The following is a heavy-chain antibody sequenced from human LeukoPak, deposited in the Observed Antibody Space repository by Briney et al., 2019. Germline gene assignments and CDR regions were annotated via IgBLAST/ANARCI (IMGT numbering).Heavy chain of an antibody. CDR1: GFTFDDYG. Sequence: PGGSLRLSCAASGFTFDDYGMSWVRQAPGKGLEWVSGINWNGGSTGYADSVKGRFTISRDNAKNSLYLQMNSLRAEDTAVYYCAKTAVAGIADVFDYWGQGTLVTVSS. D-gene: IGHD6-19*01. J-gene: IGHJ4*02. V-gene: IGHV3-20*04. CDR3: AKTAVAGIADVFDY. CDR2: INWNGGST.